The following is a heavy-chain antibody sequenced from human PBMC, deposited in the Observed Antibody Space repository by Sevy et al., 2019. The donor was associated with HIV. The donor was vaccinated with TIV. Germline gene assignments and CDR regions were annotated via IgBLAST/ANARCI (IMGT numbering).Heavy chain of an antibody. CDR3: PTVASRYCSRSSCYQGDWFDP. J-gene: IGHJ5*02. Sequence: ASVKVSCKVSGYTLTKLSIHWVRQAPGKGLEWMADFDPQEGETIYSQRFQGRLSMTVDTSTDTAYMEQSSLTSEDSAVYYCPTVASRYCSRSSCYQGDWFDPWGQGTLVTVSS. D-gene: IGHD2-15*01. CDR2: FDPQEGET. CDR1: GYTLTKLS. V-gene: IGHV1-24*01.